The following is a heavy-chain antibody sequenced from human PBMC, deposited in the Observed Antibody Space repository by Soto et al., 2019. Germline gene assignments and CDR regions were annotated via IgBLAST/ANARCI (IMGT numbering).Heavy chain of an antibody. CDR1: GGTFSSYT. CDR2: IIPILGIA. Sequence: QVQLVQSGAEVKKPGSSVKVSCKASGGTFSSYTISWVRQAPGQGLEWMGRIIPILGIANYAQKFQGRVTITADKSTSTAYMELSSLRSEYTAVYYCARDCSSTSCYAYPWGQGTLVTGSS. V-gene: IGHV1-69*08. CDR3: ARDCSSTSCYAYP. J-gene: IGHJ5*02. D-gene: IGHD2-2*01.